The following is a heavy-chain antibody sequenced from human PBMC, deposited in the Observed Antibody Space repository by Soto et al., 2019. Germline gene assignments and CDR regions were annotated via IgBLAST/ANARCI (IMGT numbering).Heavy chain of an antibody. V-gene: IGHV4-34*01. CDR3: ARIRSTIVGVVTHTGVFDY. Sequence: PSETLSLTCAVYGGSFSGYYWSWIRQPPGKGLEWIGEINHSGSTNYNPSLKSRVTISVDTSKKQFSLKLSSVTAADTAVYYCARIRSTIVGVVTHTGVFDYWGQGTLVTVSS. D-gene: IGHD3-3*01. CDR1: GGSFSGYY. J-gene: IGHJ4*02. CDR2: INHSGST.